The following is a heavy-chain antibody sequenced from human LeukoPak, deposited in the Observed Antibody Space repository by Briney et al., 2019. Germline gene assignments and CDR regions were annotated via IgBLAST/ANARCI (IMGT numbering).Heavy chain of an antibody. CDR2: IYYSGST. D-gene: IGHD4-23*01. V-gene: IGHV4-39*01. J-gene: IGHJ4*02. CDR3: ARLRVQNYGGNWGFDY. Sequence: SEALSLTCTVSGGSISSSSYYWGWIRQPPGKGLEWIGSIYYSGSTYYNPSLQSRVTISIDTSKNQFSLKLSSVTAADTAVYYCARLRVQNYGGNWGFDYWGQGTLVTVSS. CDR1: GGSISSSSYY.